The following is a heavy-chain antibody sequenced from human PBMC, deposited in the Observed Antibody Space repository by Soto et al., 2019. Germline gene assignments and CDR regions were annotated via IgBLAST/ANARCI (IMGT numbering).Heavy chain of an antibody. CDR3: ARDKQGFSYGYGSQYFYYHGLDV. CDR1: GDSINSGDYY. CDR2: IHFSGRT. J-gene: IGHJ6*02. V-gene: IGHV4-30-4*01. D-gene: IGHD5-18*01. Sequence: SETLSLTCIVSGDSINSGDYYWSWIRQAPGKGLEWIGNIHFSGRTYYSPSLKSRVTMSTDTSKNQFSLRLTYVTSADTAVYYCARDKQGFSYGYGSQYFYYHGLDVWGQGTTVTVSS.